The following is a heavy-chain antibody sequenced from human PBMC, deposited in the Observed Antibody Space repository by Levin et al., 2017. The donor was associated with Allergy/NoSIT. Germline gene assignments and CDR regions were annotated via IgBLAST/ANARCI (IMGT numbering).Heavy chain of an antibody. CDR3: ARQNRGLL. Sequence: GESLKISCAASGFTFSNYAMSWVRQAPGKGLEWVSAITGSGGSTYYADSVKGRFTISRDNSKNTLYLQMNSLRAEDTAVYYCARQNRGLLWGQGTLVTVSS. CDR2: ITGSGGST. V-gene: IGHV3-23*01. CDR1: GFTFSNYA. J-gene: IGHJ4*02. D-gene: IGHD3-10*01.